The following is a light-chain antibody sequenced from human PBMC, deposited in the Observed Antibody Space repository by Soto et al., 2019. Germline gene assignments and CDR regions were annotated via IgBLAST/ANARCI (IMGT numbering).Light chain of an antibody. CDR1: SSDIGGYKY. Sequence: QSVLTQPASVSGSPGQSITISCTGTSSDIGGYKYVYWYQQHPGKAPKLIIFEVSNRPSGVSDRFSGSNSGNTASLTISGLQAEYEADYYCTSYSRYSVLVFGGGTKVTVL. V-gene: IGLV2-14*01. CDR3: TSYSRYSVLV. CDR2: EVS. J-gene: IGLJ3*02.